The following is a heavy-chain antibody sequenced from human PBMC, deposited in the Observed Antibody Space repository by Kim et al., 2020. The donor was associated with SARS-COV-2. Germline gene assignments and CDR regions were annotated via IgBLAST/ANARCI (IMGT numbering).Heavy chain of an antibody. J-gene: IGHJ4*02. D-gene: IGHD5-18*01. Sequence: SETLSLTCTVSGGSISSYYWSWIRQPPGKGLEWIGYIYYSGSTNYNPSLKSRVTISVDTSKNQFSLKLSSVTAADTAVYYCAREHGYSYGTYYFDYWGQGTLVTVSS. CDR2: IYYSGST. CDR3: AREHGYSYGTYYFDY. CDR1: GGSISSYY. V-gene: IGHV4-59*01.